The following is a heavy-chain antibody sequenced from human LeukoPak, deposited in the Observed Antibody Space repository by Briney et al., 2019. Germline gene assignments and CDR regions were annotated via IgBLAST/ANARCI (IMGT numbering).Heavy chain of an antibody. CDR3: AKDGVVRIFGVSGSYYYYMDV. CDR2: IRYDGSNK. V-gene: IGHV3-30*02. Sequence: GGSLRLSCAASGFTFSSYAMHWVRQAPGKGLEWVAFIRYDGSNKYYADSVKGRFTISRDNSKNTLYLQMNSLRAEDTAVYYCAKDGVVRIFGVSGSYYYYMDVWGKGTTVTVSS. J-gene: IGHJ6*03. CDR1: GFTFSSYA. D-gene: IGHD3-3*01.